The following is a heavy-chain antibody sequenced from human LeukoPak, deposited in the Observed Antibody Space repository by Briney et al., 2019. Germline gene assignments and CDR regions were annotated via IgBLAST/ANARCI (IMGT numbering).Heavy chain of an antibody. CDR2: MNPNSGNT. D-gene: IGHD3-10*01. CDR3: ARSGWFGELFLL. CDR1: GYTFTSYD. Sequence: ASVKVSCKASGYTFTSYDINWVRQATGQGLEWMGWMNPNSGNTGYAQKFQGRVTITRNTSISTAYMELSSLRSDDTAVYYCARSGWFGELFLLWGQGTLVTVSS. J-gene: IGHJ4*02. V-gene: IGHV1-8*03.